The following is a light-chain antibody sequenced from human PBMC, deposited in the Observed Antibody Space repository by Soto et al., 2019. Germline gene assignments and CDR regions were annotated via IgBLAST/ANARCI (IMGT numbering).Light chain of an antibody. V-gene: IGKV3-15*01. CDR1: QSVSSD. Sequence: EIVVTQSPATLSVSPGERVTLSCRASQSVSSDLAWYQQKPGQAPRLLIYDTSTRATGIPARFRGSESGTEFTLTITSLLCECVAVYYCQQFNSWPAFGQGTKLEIK. J-gene: IGKJ2*01. CDR2: DTS. CDR3: QQFNSWPA.